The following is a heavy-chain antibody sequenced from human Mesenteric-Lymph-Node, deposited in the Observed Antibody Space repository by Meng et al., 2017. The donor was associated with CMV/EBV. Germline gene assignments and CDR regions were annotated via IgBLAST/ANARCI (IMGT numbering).Heavy chain of an antibody. D-gene: IGHD4-17*01. CDR3: ASARNFRDYGDYSY. J-gene: IGHJ4*02. Sequence: GESLKISCAASGFTFSSYAMHWVRQAPGKGLEWVGRCRNRANSYTTEYAASVKGRFTISRDVSGNSLYLQMNSLKSEDTAVYFCASARNFRDYGDYSYWGQGTLVTVSS. V-gene: IGHV3-72*01. CDR1: GFTFSSYA. CDR2: CRNRANSYTT.